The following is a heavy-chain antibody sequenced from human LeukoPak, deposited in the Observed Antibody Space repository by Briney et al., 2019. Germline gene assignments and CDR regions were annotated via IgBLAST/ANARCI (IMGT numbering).Heavy chain of an antibody. D-gene: IGHD4/OR15-4a*01. Sequence: QPWGSLRLSCAASGFTFSSYCRHWVRQAPGKGLVWIAHINSDGSSTSYAYPVNGRITISRDNANNTLYLQMNSLGAEDTAVYYCARRAGAYSHPYDYWSQGPLVTVSS. CDR2: INSDGSST. CDR1: GFTFSSYC. J-gene: IGHJ4*02. CDR3: ARRAGAYSHPYDY. V-gene: IGHV3-74*01.